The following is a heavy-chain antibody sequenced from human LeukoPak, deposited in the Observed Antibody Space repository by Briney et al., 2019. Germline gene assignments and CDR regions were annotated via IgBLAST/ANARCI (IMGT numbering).Heavy chain of an antibody. CDR3: AREMAV. J-gene: IGHJ4*02. CDR1: GFSFGTYS. V-gene: IGHV3-33*01. D-gene: IGHD2-8*01. Sequence: GGSLRLSCAASGFSFGTYSMHWARQVPGKGLEWVAVIWYDGSNEDYADSVKGRFTISRDNSKNTLYLQMNSLRAEDTAVYYCAREMAVWGQGALVTVPS. CDR2: IWYDGSNE.